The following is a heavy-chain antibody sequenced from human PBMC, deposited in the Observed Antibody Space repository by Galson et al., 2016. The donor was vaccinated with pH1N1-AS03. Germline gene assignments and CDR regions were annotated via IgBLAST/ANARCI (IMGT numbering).Heavy chain of an antibody. D-gene: IGHD5-12*01. V-gene: IGHV5-10-1*01. CDR2: FDPSDSHT. J-gene: IGHJ5*02. CDR3: ARGYSGFGFAP. CDR1: GYSFTNYW. Sequence: QSGAEVKKPGESLRISCKGSGYSFTNYWINWVRQMPGKGLEWMGRFDPSDSHTSYSPSFQGHVTFSADKSINTAYLQWSSLKSSDTAIYYCARGYSGFGFAPWGQGTRGTVSS.